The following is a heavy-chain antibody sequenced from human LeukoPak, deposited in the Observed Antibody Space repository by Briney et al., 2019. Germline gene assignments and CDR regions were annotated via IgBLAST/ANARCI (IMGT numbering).Heavy chain of an antibody. CDR3: ARTTAGYFDY. CDR1: GGSISNYY. D-gene: IGHD4-17*01. J-gene: IGHJ4*02. CDR2: IYYIGST. V-gene: IGHV4-59*01. Sequence: SETLSLTCTVSGGSISNYYWSWIRQPPGKGLEWIGYIYYIGSTNYNPSLKSRVTISVDTSKNQFSLKLSSMTAADTAVYYCARTTAGYFDYWGQGTLVTVSS.